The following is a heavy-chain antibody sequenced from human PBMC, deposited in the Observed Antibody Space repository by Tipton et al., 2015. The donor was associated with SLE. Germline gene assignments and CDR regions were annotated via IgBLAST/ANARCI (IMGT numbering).Heavy chain of an antibody. V-gene: IGHV4-61*02. Sequence: TLSLTCTVSGGSFGSGGYYWTWVRQSAGKGLEFIGRIYTSGSTNYNPSLESRVTISLDTSTNQFFLNLNSVTAADTAVYYCARDKGVTGSGFDSWGQGSLVTVSS. D-gene: IGHD2-8*02. CDR3: ARDKGVTGSGFDS. J-gene: IGHJ4*02. CDR2: IYTSGST. CDR1: GGSFGSGGYY.